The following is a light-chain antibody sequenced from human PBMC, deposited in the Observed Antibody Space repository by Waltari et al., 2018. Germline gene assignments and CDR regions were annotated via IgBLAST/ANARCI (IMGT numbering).Light chain of an antibody. CDR2: GDS. CDR1: NIGRES. Sequence: SYVLTQPPSVSVAPGQTASITWGGNNIGRESVHWYQQKPGQAPVLVVYGDSDRPSGIPERFSGSNSGNTATLTISRVEAGDEADYYCQVWNSGSTHMVFGGGTKLTVL. CDR3: QVWNSGSTHMV. J-gene: IGLJ2*01. V-gene: IGLV3-21*02.